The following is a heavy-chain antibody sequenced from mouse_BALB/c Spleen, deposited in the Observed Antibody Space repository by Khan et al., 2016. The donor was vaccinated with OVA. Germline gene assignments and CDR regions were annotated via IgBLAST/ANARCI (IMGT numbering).Heavy chain of an antibody. CDR2: ISYSGST. CDR3: ARPGWDDPFAY. V-gene: IGHV3-2*02. J-gene: IGHJ3*01. CDR1: GYSITSDYA. Sequence: EVQLLETGPGLVKPSQSLSLTCTVTGYSITSDYAWNWIRQFPGNKLEWMGYISYSGSTSYNPSLKSRISITRDTSKNQFFLQLNSVTTEDTATSYCARPGWDDPFAYWGQGTLVTVSA. D-gene: IGHD4-1*01.